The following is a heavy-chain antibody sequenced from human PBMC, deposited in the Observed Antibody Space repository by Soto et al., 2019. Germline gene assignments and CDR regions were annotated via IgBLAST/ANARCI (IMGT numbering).Heavy chain of an antibody. Sequence: ASVKVSCKASGGTFSSYAISWVRQAPGQGLEWMGGIIPIFGTANYAQKFQGRVTITADESTSTAYMELSSLRSEDTAVYYCARERVRTYGRDFCFDYWAQGTLVTVSS. CDR3: ARERVRTYGRDFCFDY. J-gene: IGHJ4*02. D-gene: IGHD3-3*01. CDR1: GGTFSSYA. CDR2: IIPIFGTA. V-gene: IGHV1-69*13.